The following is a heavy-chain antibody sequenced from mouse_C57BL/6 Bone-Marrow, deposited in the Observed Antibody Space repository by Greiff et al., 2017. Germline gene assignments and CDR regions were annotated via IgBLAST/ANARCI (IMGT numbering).Heavy chain of an antibody. J-gene: IGHJ3*01. V-gene: IGHV3-6*01. CDR1: GYSITSGYY. CDR2: ISYDGSN. D-gene: IGHD2-1*01. Sequence: ESGPGLVKPSQSLSLTCSVTGYSITSGYYWNWIRQFPGNKLEWMGYISYDGSNNYNPSLKNRISITRDTSKNQFVLKLNSVTTEDTATYYCAIYYGNFFAYWGQGTLVTVSA. CDR3: AIYYGNFFAY.